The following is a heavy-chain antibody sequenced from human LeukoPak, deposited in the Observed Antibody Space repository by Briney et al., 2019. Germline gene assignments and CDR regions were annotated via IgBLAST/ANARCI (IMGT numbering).Heavy chain of an antibody. Sequence: SETLSLTCAVYGGSFSGYYGSWIRQPPGKGLEWIGEINHSGSTNYNPSLKSRVTISVDTSKNQFSLKLSSVTAADTAVYYCARGPVGWFDPWGQGTLVTVSS. CDR2: INHSGST. J-gene: IGHJ5*02. D-gene: IGHD4-23*01. V-gene: IGHV4-34*01. CDR1: GGSFSGYY. CDR3: ARGPVGWFDP.